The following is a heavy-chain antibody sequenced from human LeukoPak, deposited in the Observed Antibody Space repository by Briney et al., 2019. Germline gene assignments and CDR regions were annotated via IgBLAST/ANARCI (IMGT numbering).Heavy chain of an antibody. D-gene: IGHD5-18*01. CDR3: TRQLINEDFDY. CDR1: GFTFSNYW. J-gene: IGHJ4*01. CDR2: IVGDGSTT. Sequence: PGGSLRLSCVVSGFTFSNYWMHWVRQVPGKGLVWVSRIVGDGSTTNYADSVKGRFTISRDNAKNTMYLQMNSLRAEDTAVYYCTRQLINEDFDYWGQGTLVTVSS. V-gene: IGHV3-74*01.